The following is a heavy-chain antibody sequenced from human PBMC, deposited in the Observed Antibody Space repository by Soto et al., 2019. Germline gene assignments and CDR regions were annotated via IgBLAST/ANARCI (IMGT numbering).Heavy chain of an antibody. D-gene: IGHD2-15*01. CDR2: IWYDGSNK. V-gene: IGHV3-33*01. CDR1: GFTFSSYG. J-gene: IGHJ6*02. Sequence: GGSLRLSCAASGFTFSSYGMHWVRQAPGKGLEWVAVIWYDGSNKYYADSVKGRFTISRDNSKNTLYLQMNSLRAEDTAVYYCARDVEVVGMDVWGQGTTLTVSS. CDR3: ARDVEVVGMDV.